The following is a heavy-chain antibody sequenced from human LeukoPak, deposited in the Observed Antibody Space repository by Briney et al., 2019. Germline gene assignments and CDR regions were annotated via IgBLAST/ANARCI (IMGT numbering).Heavy chain of an antibody. CDR3: ARLEAFFGYSYYFDY. Sequence: PSETLSLTCTVSGGSISSSSYYWGWIRQPPGKGLEWIGSIYYSGSTYYNPSLKSRVTISVDTSKNQFSLKLSSVTAADTAVYYCARLEAFFGYSYYFDYWGQGTLVTVSS. V-gene: IGHV4-39*01. D-gene: IGHD3-3*01. J-gene: IGHJ4*02. CDR2: IYYSGST. CDR1: GGSISSSSYY.